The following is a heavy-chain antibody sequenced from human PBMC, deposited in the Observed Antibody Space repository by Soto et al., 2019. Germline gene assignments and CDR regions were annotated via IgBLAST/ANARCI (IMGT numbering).Heavy chain of an antibody. CDR1: GVSISSHDW. V-gene: IGHV4-4*02. CDR3: ATRDNSRFY. J-gene: IGHJ4*02. D-gene: IGHD6-13*01. CDR2: SHQSGST. Sequence: QVQLQESGPGLVKPSGTLSLTCAVSGVSISSHDWWTWVRQPPGKGLEWIGESHQSGSTNYNSSLESRVTLEGDTSKNQFSLKLRSVTVADTAVYYCATRDNSRFYWGQGTLVTVSS.